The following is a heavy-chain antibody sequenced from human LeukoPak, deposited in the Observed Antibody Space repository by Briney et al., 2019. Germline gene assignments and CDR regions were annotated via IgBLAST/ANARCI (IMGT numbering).Heavy chain of an antibody. CDR3: AREFRSGSSYYYYYGMDV. CDR2: ISAGNGNT. CDR1: GYTFTSYA. J-gene: IGHJ6*04. D-gene: IGHD3-10*01. Sequence: ASVKVSCKASGYTFTSYAMHWVRQAPGQRLEWMGSISAGNGNTKYSQKFQGRVTITRDTSASTAYMELSSLRSEDTAVYYCAREFRSGSSYYYYYGMDVWGKGTTVTVSS. V-gene: IGHV1-3*01.